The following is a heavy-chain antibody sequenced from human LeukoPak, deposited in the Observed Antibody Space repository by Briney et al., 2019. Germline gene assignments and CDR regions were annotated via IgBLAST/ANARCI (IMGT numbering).Heavy chain of an antibody. CDR3: AREQPYFDFWSNYLEGNWFDP. J-gene: IGHJ5*02. Sequence: ASVKVSCKASGYTFSNFGISWVRQAPGQGLEWMGWISTYNGNTNYAQKFQGRVTMTTDTSTTTVYMELRSLRSDDTALYYCAREQPYFDFWSNYLEGNWFDPWGQGTLVTASS. V-gene: IGHV1-18*01. CDR2: ISTYNGNT. D-gene: IGHD3-3*01. CDR1: GYTFSNFG.